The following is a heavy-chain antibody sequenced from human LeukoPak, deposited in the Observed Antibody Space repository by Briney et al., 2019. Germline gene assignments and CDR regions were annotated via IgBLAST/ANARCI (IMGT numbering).Heavy chain of an antibody. D-gene: IGHD6-19*01. J-gene: IGHJ4*02. Sequence: GGSLRLSCAASGFTVSSNYMSWVRQAPGKGLEWVSVIYSGGSTYYADSVKGRFTISRDNPKNTLYLQMNSLRAEDTAVYYCARAFSRSSGFPDWGQGTQVTVSS. V-gene: IGHV3-53*01. CDR1: GFTVSSNY. CDR3: ARAFSRSSGFPD. CDR2: IYSGGST.